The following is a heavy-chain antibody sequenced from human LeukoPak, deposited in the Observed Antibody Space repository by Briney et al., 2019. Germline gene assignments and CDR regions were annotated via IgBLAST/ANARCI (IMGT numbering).Heavy chain of an antibody. D-gene: IGHD3-10*01. CDR1: GGTFSSYA. Sequence: ASVKVCCKASGGTFSSYAISWVRQAPGQGLEWMGGIIPIFGTANYAQKFQGRVTITTDESTSTAYMELSSLRSEDTAVYYCARGVSAGQLWFGESYYFDYWGQGTLVTVSS. CDR3: ARGVSAGQLWFGESYYFDY. CDR2: IIPIFGTA. V-gene: IGHV1-69*05. J-gene: IGHJ4*02.